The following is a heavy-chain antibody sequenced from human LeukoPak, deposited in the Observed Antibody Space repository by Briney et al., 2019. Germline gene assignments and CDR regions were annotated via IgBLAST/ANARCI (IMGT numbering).Heavy chain of an antibody. Sequence: GASVKVSCKASGYTFTGYYMHWVRQAPGQGLEWMGWINPNSGGTNYAQKFQGRVTMTRDTSISTAYMELSSLRSEDTAVYYCATELNNWNAWGAFDIWGQGTMVTVSS. CDR2: INPNSGGT. V-gene: IGHV1-2*02. D-gene: IGHD1-20*01. J-gene: IGHJ3*02. CDR3: ATELNNWNAWGAFDI. CDR1: GYTFTGYY.